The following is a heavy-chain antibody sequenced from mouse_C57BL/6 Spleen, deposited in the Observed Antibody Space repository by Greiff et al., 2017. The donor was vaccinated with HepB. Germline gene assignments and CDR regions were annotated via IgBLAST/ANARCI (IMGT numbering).Heavy chain of an antibody. CDR1: GFTFSSYA. D-gene: IGHD2-3*01. V-gene: IGHV5-4*01. J-gene: IGHJ3*01. CDR2: ISDGGSYT. CDR3: ARDDYDGYYLFAY. Sequence: EVQRVESGGGLVKPGGSLKLSCAASGFTFSSYAMSWVRQTPEKRLEWVATISDGGSYTYYPDNVKGRFTISRDNAKNNLYLQMSHLKSEDTAMYYCARDDYDGYYLFAYWGQGTLVTVSA.